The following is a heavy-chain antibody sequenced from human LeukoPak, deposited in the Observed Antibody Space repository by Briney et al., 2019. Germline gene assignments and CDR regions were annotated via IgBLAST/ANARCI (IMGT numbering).Heavy chain of an antibody. V-gene: IGHV4-59*01. CDR1: GGSISSYY. Sequence: SETLSLTCTVSGGSISSYYWSWIRQPPGKGLEWIGYIYYSGSTDYNPSLKSRVTISVETSKNQFSLKLSSVTAADTAVYYCAREGYGSGSYYGYWGQGTLVTVSS. CDR2: IYYSGST. J-gene: IGHJ4*02. D-gene: IGHD3-10*01. CDR3: AREGYGSGSYYGY.